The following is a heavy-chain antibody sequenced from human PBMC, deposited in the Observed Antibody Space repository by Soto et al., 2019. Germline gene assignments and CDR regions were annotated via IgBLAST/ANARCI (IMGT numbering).Heavy chain of an antibody. V-gene: IGHV1-3*01. CDR2: INAGNGNT. D-gene: IGHD2-2*03. J-gene: IGHJ6*02. Sequence: ASVKVSCKASGYTFTSYAMHWVRQAPGQRLEWMGWINAGNGNTKYSQKYQGRVTITRDTSASTAYMELSSLRSEDTAVYYCGRLNGYCASTGCHGYYGMDVWGQGTTVTVSS. CDR3: GRLNGYCASTGCHGYYGMDV. CDR1: GYTFTSYA.